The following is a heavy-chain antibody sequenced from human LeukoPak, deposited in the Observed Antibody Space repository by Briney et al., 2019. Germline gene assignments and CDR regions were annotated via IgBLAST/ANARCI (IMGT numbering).Heavy chain of an antibody. CDR3: ASPRHTTYDILTGYGY. J-gene: IGHJ4*02. CDR1: GGSISSSSYY. CDR2: IYYSGST. D-gene: IGHD3-9*01. V-gene: IGHV4-39*01. Sequence: SETLSLTCTVSGGSISSSSYYWGWIRQPPGKGLEWIGSIYYSGSTYYNPSLKSRVTISVDTSKNQFSLKLSSVTAADTAVYYCASPRHTTYDILTGYGYWGQGTLVTVSS.